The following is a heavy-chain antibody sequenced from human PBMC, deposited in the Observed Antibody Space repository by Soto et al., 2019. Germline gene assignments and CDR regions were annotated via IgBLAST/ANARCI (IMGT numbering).Heavy chain of an antibody. CDR3: ARGRGSSGYYFDY. J-gene: IGHJ4*02. CDR1: GFTFISYA. V-gene: IGHV3-30*04. CDR2: ISYDGSEK. D-gene: IGHD3-22*01. Sequence: GGSLRLSFASSGFTFISYAMHWVRQAPGKGLECVAVISYDGSEKYYVDSVKGRFTISRDNAKNSLYLQMNSLRAEDTAVYYCARGRGSSGYYFDYWGQGTLVTVSS.